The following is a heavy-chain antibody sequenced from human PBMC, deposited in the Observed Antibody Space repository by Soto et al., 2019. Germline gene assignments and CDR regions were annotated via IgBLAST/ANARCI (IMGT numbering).Heavy chain of an antibody. J-gene: IGHJ5*02. CDR1: GGTFSSYT. CDR2: IIPLLGIA. V-gene: IGHV1-69*02. D-gene: IGHD2-2*01. CDR3: ARSGVPDARSWFDP. Sequence: QVQLVQSGAEVKKPGSSVQVSCKASGGTFSSYTISWVRQAPGQGLEWMGRIIPLLGIANYAQKFPGRVTITADKSTSTAYMELSSLRSEETSVYYCARSGVPDARSWFDPWGQGTLVTVSS.